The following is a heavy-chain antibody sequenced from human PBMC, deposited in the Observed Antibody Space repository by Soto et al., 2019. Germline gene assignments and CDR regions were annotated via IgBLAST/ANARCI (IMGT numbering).Heavy chain of an antibody. Sequence: SETLSLTCTVSGGNISSSSYYWGWIRQPPGKGLEWIGSIYYSGSTYYNPSLKSRVTISVDTSKNQFSLKLSSVTAADTAVYYCARPGPNYGGNPPEDQAFDIWGQGTMVTVSS. D-gene: IGHD4-17*01. CDR1: GGNISSSSYY. CDR3: ARPGPNYGGNPPEDQAFDI. CDR2: IYYSGST. J-gene: IGHJ3*02. V-gene: IGHV4-39*01.